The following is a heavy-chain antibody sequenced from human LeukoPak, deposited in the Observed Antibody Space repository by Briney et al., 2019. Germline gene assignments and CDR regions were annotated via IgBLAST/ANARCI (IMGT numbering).Heavy chain of an antibody. Sequence: PGGSLRLSCAVSGFTFSSYAMSCVRQAPGKGLECVSAISVSGGSTYYADSAKGRFTISRDNAKNSVYLQMNSLRAEDTAMYYGAKDRSARHMLWNAFDIWGQGTMVTVCS. J-gene: IGHJ3*02. CDR1: GFTFSSYA. CDR3: AKDRSARHMLWNAFDI. D-gene: IGHD2-8*01. CDR2: ISVSGGST. V-gene: IGHV3-23*01.